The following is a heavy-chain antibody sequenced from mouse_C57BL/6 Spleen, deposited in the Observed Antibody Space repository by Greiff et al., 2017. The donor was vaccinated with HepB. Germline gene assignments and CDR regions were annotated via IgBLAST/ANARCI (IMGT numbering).Heavy chain of an antibody. CDR3: AREEAQATGKDY. V-gene: IGHV1-54*01. CDR2: INPGRGGT. J-gene: IGHJ2*01. D-gene: IGHD3-2*02. Sequence: VQLQQSGAELVRPGTSVKVSCKASGYAFTNYLIEWVKQRPGQGLEWIGVINPGRGGTNYNEKFKGKATLTADKSYSTAYMQLSSLTSEASAVYFWAREEAQATGKDYWGQGTTLTVSS. CDR1: GYAFTNYL.